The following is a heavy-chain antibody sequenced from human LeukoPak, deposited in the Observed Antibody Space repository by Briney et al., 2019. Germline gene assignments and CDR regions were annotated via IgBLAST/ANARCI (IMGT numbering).Heavy chain of an antibody. CDR2: IYYSGST. CDR1: GGSISSYY. Sequence: PSETLPLTCTVSGGSISSYYWSWIWQPPGKGLEWIGYIYYSGSTNYNPSLKSRVTISVDTSKNQFSLKLSSVTAADTAVYYCARDREDGGNYFDYWGQGTLVTVSS. D-gene: IGHD6-25*01. V-gene: IGHV4-59*01. J-gene: IGHJ4*02. CDR3: ARDREDGGNYFDY.